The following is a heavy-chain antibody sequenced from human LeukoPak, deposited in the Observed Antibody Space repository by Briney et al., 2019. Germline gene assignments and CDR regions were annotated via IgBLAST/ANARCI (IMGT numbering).Heavy chain of an antibody. CDR1: GGSISSGGYS. Sequence: SQTLSLTCAVSGGSISSGGYSWSWIRQPPGKGLEWIGYIYHSGSAYYNPSLKSRVTISVDRSKNQFSLKLSSVTAADTAVYYCASLYVYCSSTSCYQDIWFDPWGQGTLVTVSS. V-gene: IGHV4-30-2*01. CDR3: ASLYVYCSSTSCYQDIWFDP. J-gene: IGHJ5*02. CDR2: IYHSGSA. D-gene: IGHD2-2*01.